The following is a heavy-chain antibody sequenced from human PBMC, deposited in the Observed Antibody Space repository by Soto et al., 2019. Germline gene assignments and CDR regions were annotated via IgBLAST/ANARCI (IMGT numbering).Heavy chain of an antibody. V-gene: IGHV4-59*08. CDR1: GGSISSYY. Sequence: SETLSLTCTVSGGSISSYYWSWIRQPPGKGLEWIGYIYYSGSTNYNPSLKSRVTISVDTSKNQFSLKLSSVTAADTAVYYCVRQGDILTGYYGGYYFDYWGQGTLVTVSS. CDR3: VRQGDILTGYYGGYYFDY. D-gene: IGHD3-9*01. J-gene: IGHJ4*02. CDR2: IYYSGST.